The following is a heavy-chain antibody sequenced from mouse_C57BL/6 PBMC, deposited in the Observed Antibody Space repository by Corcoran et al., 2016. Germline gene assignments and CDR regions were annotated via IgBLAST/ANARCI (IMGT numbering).Heavy chain of an antibody. Sequence: QIQLVQSGPELKKPGETVKISCKASGYTFTTYGMSWVKQAPGKGLKWMGWINTYSGVPTYADDFKGRFAFSLETSASTASLQINNLKNEDTATYFCARGLSNYEVSWFAYWGQGTLVTVSA. J-gene: IGHJ3*01. V-gene: IGHV9-3*01. CDR2: INTYSGVP. CDR3: ARGLSNYEVSWFAY. D-gene: IGHD2-5*01. CDR1: GYTFTTYG.